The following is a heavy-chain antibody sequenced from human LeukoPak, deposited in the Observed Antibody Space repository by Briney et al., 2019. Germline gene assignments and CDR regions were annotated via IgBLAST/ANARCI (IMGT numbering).Heavy chain of an antibody. V-gene: IGHV4-59*11. CDR3: ARDGGTVAYAAD. Sequence: SETLSLTCTVSGGSISGHYWSWIRQPPGKGLEWIGYIYYSGSTDYNPSLKSRVSMSVHTSKNQFSLKLSSVTAADTAVYYCARDGGTVAYAADWGQGTLVTVSS. D-gene: IGHD4-23*01. CDR1: GGSISGHY. J-gene: IGHJ4*02. CDR2: IYYSGST.